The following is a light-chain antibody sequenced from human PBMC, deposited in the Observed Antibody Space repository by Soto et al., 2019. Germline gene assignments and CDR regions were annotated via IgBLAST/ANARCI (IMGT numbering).Light chain of an antibody. CDR3: QKYGSSFT. CDR1: QSVSSNY. J-gene: IGKJ3*01. Sequence: EIVLTQSPGTLSLSPGERATLSCRASQSVSSNYLAWYQHKPGQAPRLLIYGASSRATGIPDRFSGSGSGTDFTLTISRLEPEHFALYYCQKYGSSFTFGPGTKVDIK. CDR2: GAS. V-gene: IGKV3-20*01.